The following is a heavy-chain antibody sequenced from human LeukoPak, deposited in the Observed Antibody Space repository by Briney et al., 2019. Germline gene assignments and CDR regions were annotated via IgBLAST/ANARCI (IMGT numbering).Heavy chain of an antibody. CDR1: GGSMTNYY. J-gene: IGHJ6*03. CDR3: AREGAGSYGFRYIDV. Sequence: SETLSLTCTVSGGSMTNYYWTWIRQPPGEGLEWRAYIYYYGSTNYHPSLESRLTLTVDTSKNQFSLKLSSVTAADTAVYYCAREGAGSYGFRYIDVWGKGTTVTVS. D-gene: IGHD5-18*01. V-gene: IGHV4-59*01. CDR2: IYYYGST.